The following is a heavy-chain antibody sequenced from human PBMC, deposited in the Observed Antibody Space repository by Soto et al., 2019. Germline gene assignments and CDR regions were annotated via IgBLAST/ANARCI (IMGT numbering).Heavy chain of an antibody. J-gene: IGHJ4*02. CDR1: GFSLSTSGVG. CDR3: AHGYSSGWYRVPFDY. CDR2: IYWDDDK. Sequence: QITLKESGPTLVKPTQTLTLTCTLSGFSLSTSGVGVGWIRQPPGKALEWLALIYWDDDKRYSPSLKSRLTITKDTSKNQVVLTMANMDPVDTATYYCAHGYSSGWYRVPFDYRGQGTLVTVSS. V-gene: IGHV2-5*02. D-gene: IGHD6-19*01.